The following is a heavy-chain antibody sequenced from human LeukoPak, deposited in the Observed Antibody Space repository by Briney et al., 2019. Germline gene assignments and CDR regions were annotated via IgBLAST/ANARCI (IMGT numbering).Heavy chain of an antibody. CDR2: IFPGGSDS. Sequence: GESLKISCKGSGYSFTSYWIGWVRQMPGKGLEWMGIIFPGGSDSRYSPSFRGQVTISADKSINTAYLQWSSLKASDTAMYLCARMRDAYPDYWGQGTLLTVSS. CDR1: GYSFTSYW. V-gene: IGHV5-51*01. CDR3: ARMRDAYPDY. J-gene: IGHJ4*02. D-gene: IGHD5-24*01.